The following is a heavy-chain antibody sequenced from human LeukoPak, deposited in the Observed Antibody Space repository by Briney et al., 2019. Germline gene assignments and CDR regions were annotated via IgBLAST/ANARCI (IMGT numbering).Heavy chain of an antibody. CDR2: IYYSGST. CDR3: ARHRMEPWSRYYFDY. J-gene: IGHJ4*02. CDR1: GGSISSYY. Sequence: TSETLSLTCTVSGGSISSYYWSWIRQPPGKGLEWIGYIYYSGSTNYNPSLKSRVTISADTSKNQFSLKLSSVTAADTAVYYCARHRMEPWSRYYFDYWGQGTLVTVSS. D-gene: IGHD3-3*01. V-gene: IGHV4-59*08.